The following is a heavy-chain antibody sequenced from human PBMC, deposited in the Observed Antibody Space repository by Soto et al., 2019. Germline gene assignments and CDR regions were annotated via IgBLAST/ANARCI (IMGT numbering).Heavy chain of an antibody. CDR1: GYTLTELS. D-gene: IGHD2-15*01. J-gene: IGHJ5*02. CDR3: ATERLGYCSGGSCYGPRNWFDP. Sequence: ASVKVSCKVSGYTLTELSMHWARQAPGKGLEWMGGFDPEDGETIYAQKFQGRVTMTEDTSTDTAYMELSSLRSEDTAVYYCATERLGYCSGGSCYGPRNWFDPWGQGTLVTVSS. CDR2: FDPEDGET. V-gene: IGHV1-24*01.